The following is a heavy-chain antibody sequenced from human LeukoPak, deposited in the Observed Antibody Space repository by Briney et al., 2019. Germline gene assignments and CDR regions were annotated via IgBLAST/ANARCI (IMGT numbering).Heavy chain of an antibody. V-gene: IGHV3-30*04. CDR3: AELGITMIGGV. CDR1: GFTFSSYA. Sequence: GGSLRLSCAASGFTFSSYAMHWVRQAPGKGLEWVAAISFDGSNEYYADSVKGRFTISRDNAKNSLYLQMNSLRAEDTAVYYCAELGITMIGGVWGKGTTVTISS. CDR2: ISFDGSNE. D-gene: IGHD3-10*02. J-gene: IGHJ6*04.